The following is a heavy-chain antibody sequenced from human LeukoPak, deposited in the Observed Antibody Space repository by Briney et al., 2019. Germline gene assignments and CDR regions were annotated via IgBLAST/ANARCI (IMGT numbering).Heavy chain of an antibody. Sequence: SETLSLTCTVSGGSISSYYWSWIRQPPGKGLEWIGYIYYSGSTNYNPSLKSRVTISVDTSKNQFSLKLSSVTAADTAVYYCARDRRVAAATHAFDIWGQGTKVTVSS. D-gene: IGHD6-13*01. J-gene: IGHJ3*02. CDR3: ARDRRVAAATHAFDI. CDR1: GGSISSYY. CDR2: IYYSGST. V-gene: IGHV4-59*01.